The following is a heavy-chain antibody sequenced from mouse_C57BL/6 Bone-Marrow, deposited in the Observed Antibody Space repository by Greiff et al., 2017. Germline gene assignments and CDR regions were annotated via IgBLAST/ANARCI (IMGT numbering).Heavy chain of an antibody. D-gene: IGHD2-4*01. CDR1: GYTFTSYW. Sequence: QQSCKASGYTFTSYWMHWVKQRPGRGLEWIGRIDPNRGGTKYNEKFKSKATLTVNKPSSTAYMQRSSLTSEDAAVYYCAGGLPYFFDYWGQGTTLTVSS. CDR3: AGGLPYFFDY. V-gene: IGHV1-72*01. J-gene: IGHJ2*01. CDR2: IDPNRGGT.